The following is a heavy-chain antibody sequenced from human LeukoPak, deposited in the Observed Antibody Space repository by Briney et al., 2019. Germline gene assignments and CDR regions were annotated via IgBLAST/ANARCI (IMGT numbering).Heavy chain of an antibody. V-gene: IGHV4-4*07. Sequence: SETLSLTCSVSGASISDSYWSWIRQPAGKGLEWIGRIYTSGSTNYNPSLKSRVTMSVDTSKNQFSLKLSSVTAADTAVYYCARENDYYDSSGYPDYWGQGTLVTVSS. CDR1: GASISDSY. J-gene: IGHJ4*02. CDR2: IYTSGST. CDR3: ARENDYYDSSGYPDY. D-gene: IGHD3-22*01.